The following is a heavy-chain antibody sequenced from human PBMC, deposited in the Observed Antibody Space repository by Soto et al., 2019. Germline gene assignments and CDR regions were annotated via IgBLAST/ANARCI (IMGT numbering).Heavy chain of an antibody. D-gene: IGHD2-15*01. J-gene: IGHJ6*03. Sequence: SETLSLTCTVSGGSISSSSYYWGWIRQPPGKGLEWIGSIYYSGSTYYNPSLKSRVTISVDTSKNQFSLKLSSVTAADTAVYYCARHLSLVVVAADYYYMDVWGKGTTVTVSS. V-gene: IGHV4-39*01. CDR3: ARHLSLVVVAADYYYMDV. CDR1: GGSISSSSYY. CDR2: IYYSGST.